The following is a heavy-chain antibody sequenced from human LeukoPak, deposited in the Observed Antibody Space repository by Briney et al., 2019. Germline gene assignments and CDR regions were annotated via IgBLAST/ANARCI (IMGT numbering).Heavy chain of an antibody. CDR3: AKDFGRKITIFGVVIILGYFDY. CDR1: GFTFSSYA. J-gene: IGHJ4*02. V-gene: IGHV3-23*01. D-gene: IGHD3-3*01. CDR2: ISGSGGST. Sequence: GGSLRLSCAASGFTFSSYAMSWVRQAPGKGLEWVSAISGSGGSTYYADSVKGRFTISRDNSKNTLYLQMNSLRAEDTAVYYCAKDFGRKITIFGVVIILGYFDYWGQGTLVTVSS.